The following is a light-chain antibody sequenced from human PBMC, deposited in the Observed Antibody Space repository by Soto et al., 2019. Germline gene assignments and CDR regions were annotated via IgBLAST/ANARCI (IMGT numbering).Light chain of an antibody. J-gene: IGKJ5*01. V-gene: IGKV1-5*01. CDR2: DAS. CDR1: QSISSW. CDR3: QQYNSYRIT. Sequence: GDRVTITCRASQSISSWLAWYQQKPGKAPKLLIYDASSLESGVPSRFSGSGSGTEFTLTISSLQPDDFATYYCQQYNSYRITFGQGTRLAIK.